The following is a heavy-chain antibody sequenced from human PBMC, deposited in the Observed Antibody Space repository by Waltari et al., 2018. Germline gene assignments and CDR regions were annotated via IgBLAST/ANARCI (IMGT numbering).Heavy chain of an antibody. J-gene: IGHJ4*02. V-gene: IGHV3-23*01. D-gene: IGHD2-21*01. CDR3: AKDPQGVVIAYIDY. CDR1: GFTFSRYA. Sequence: EVQLLESGGGLVQPGGSLRLSCAASGFTFSRYAMSWVRQAPGKGLEWVSAISGSGGSTYYADSVKGRFTISRDNSKNTLYLQMNSLRAEDTAVYYCAKDPQGVVIAYIDYWGQGTLVTVSS. CDR2: ISGSGGST.